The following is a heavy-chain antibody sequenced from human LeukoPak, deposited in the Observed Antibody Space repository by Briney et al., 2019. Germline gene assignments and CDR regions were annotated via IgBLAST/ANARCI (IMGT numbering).Heavy chain of an antibody. CDR2: IYYSGST. D-gene: IGHD3-10*01. Sequence: SETLSLTCTVSGGSISSSSYYWGWIRQPPGKGLEWIGSIYYSGSTYYNPSLKSRVTISVDTSKNQFSLKLSSVTAADTAVYYCARIPLEYGSGTLRFDPWGQGTLVTVSS. J-gene: IGHJ5*02. CDR3: ARIPLEYGSGTLRFDP. CDR1: GGSISSSSYY. V-gene: IGHV4-39*01.